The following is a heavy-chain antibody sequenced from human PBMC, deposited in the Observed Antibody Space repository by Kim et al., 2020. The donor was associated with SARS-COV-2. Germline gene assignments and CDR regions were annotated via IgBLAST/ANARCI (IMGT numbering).Heavy chain of an antibody. Sequence: GGSLRLSCAASGFTFSSYWMSWVRQAPGKGLEWVANIKQDGSEKYYVDSVKGRFTISRDNAKNSLYLQMNSLRAEDTAVYYCARLADFWSGYYSKLDYWGQGTLVTVSS. D-gene: IGHD3-3*01. J-gene: IGHJ4*02. CDR2: IKQDGSEK. V-gene: IGHV3-7*01. CDR3: ARLADFWSGYYSKLDY. CDR1: GFTFSSYW.